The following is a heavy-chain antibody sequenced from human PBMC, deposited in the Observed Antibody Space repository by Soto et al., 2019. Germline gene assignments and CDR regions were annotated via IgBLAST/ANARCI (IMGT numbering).Heavy chain of an antibody. Sequence: GGSLRLSCAASGFTFSSYAMSWVRQAPGKGLEWVSAISGSGGSTYYADSVKGRFTISRDNSKNTLYLQMNSLRAEDTAVYYCARDEAIFDAFDIWGQGTMVTVSS. CDR2: ISGSGGST. CDR1: GFTFSSYA. J-gene: IGHJ3*02. D-gene: IGHD3-3*01. CDR3: ARDEAIFDAFDI. V-gene: IGHV3-23*01.